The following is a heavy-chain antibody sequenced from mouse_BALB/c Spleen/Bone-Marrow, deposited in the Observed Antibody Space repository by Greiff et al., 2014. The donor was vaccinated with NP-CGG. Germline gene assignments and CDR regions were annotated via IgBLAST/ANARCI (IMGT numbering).Heavy chain of an antibody. J-gene: IGHJ4*01. CDR3: ARFAGTPYTMDY. D-gene: IGHD4-1*01. Sequence: EVQLQESGPDLVKPSQSLSLTCTVTGYSITSDYSWHWIRQFPGNKLEWMGYIHYSGTTVYNPSLKSRISITRDTSNNQFFLQLNSVTTGDTATYYCARFAGTPYTMDYWGQGTSVTVSS. V-gene: IGHV3-1*02. CDR1: GYSITSDYS. CDR2: IHYSGTT.